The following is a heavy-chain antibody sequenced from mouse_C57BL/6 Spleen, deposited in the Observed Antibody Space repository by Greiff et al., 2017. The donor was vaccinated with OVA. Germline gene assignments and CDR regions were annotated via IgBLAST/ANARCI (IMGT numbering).Heavy chain of an antibody. J-gene: IGHJ2*01. Sequence: EVMLVESGGGLVKPGGSLKLSCAASGFTFSSYAMSWVRQTPEKRLEWVATISDGGSYTYYPDNVKGRFTISRDNAKNNLYLQMSHLKSEDTAMYYCAREEGLGTVVEYFDYWGQGTTLTVSS. CDR3: AREEGLGTVVEYFDY. V-gene: IGHV5-4*01. CDR1: GFTFSSYA. CDR2: ISDGGSYT. D-gene: IGHD1-1*01.